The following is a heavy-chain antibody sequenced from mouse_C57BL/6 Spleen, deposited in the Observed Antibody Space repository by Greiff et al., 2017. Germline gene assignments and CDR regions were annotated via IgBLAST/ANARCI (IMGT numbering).Heavy chain of an antibody. Sequence: QVQLQQSGAELVKPGASVKISCKASGYAFSSYWMNWVKQRPGKGLEWIGQIYPGDGDTNYNGKFKGKATLTADKSSSTAYMQLSSLTSEDSAVYFCAREGLGLPHFDYWGQGTTLTVSS. CDR2: IYPGDGDT. J-gene: IGHJ2*01. V-gene: IGHV1-80*01. CDR3: AREGLGLPHFDY. D-gene: IGHD3-1*01. CDR1: GYAFSSYW.